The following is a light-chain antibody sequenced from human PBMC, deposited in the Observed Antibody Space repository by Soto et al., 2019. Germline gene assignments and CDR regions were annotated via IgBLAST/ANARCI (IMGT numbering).Light chain of an antibody. CDR3: QQYNSYRT. CDR2: DAS. CDR1: HSISSW. V-gene: IGKV1-5*01. Sequence: DIQMTQSPSTLSASVGDRVTITCRASHSISSWLAWYQQKPGKAPKLLIYDASSLESGVPSRFSGSGSGTEFTLTISRLQPDDFATYYCQQYNSYRTFGKGTKVEIK. J-gene: IGKJ1*01.